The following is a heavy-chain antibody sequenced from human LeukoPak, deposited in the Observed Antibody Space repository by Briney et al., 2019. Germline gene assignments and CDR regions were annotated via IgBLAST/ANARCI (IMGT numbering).Heavy chain of an antibody. V-gene: IGHV3-7*01. CDR2: IKQDETVK. CDR1: GFTFTSYY. J-gene: IGHJ4*02. D-gene: IGHD5-18*01. Sequence: PGGSLRLSCAASGFTFTSYYMSWVRQAPGKGLEWVANIKQDETVKHYVDSVKGRFTISRDNAKNSLYLQMNSLRAEDTAVYYCARDTAGALDYWGQGILVTVSS. CDR3: ARDTAGALDY.